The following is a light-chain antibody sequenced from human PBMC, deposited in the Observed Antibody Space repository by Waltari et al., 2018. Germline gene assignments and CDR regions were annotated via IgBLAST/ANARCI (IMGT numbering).Light chain of an antibody. CDR3: YSAADNRLL. V-gene: IGLV3-27*01. J-gene: IGLJ2*01. CDR2: NDF. CDR1: VLAKGY. Sequence: SYELTQPSSESVSQGQTATITCSGDVLAKGYVRGFVQRPGPAPVLVIYNDFERPSGIPERFSGSRSGTTVTLTISGAQVEDEAEYYCYSAADNRLLFGGGTNLTVL.